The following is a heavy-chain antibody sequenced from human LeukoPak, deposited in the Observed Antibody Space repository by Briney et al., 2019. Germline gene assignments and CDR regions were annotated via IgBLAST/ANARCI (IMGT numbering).Heavy chain of an antibody. D-gene: IGHD2-2*01. J-gene: IGHJ4*02. CDR1: GFTFTDYE. Sequence: PGGSLRLSCAASGFTFTDYEFNWVRQAPGRGLEWVSYITASGGTQYYADSVKGRFTISRDNAKNSLYLQMNSLRAEDTAVYYCARRYCSSTSCYTFDYWGQGTLVTVSS. CDR3: ARRYCSSTSCYTFDY. V-gene: IGHV3-48*03. CDR2: ITASGGTQ.